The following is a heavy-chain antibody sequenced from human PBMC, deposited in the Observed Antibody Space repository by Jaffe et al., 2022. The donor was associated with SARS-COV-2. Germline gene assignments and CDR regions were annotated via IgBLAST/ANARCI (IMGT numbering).Heavy chain of an antibody. CDR2: IAQDASAT. J-gene: IGHJ5*02. V-gene: IGHV3-7*01. D-gene: IGHD3-10*01. CDR1: GFTFSSFW. Sequence: EVQLVESGGGMVLEGGSLRLSCAASGFTFSSFWMDWVRQAPGKGLEWVANIAQDASATYYEDSVRGRFIISRDNAKNSVYLHMNSLRVEDSGVYYCARVLLGSGGDELDRWGQGTQVTVST. CDR3: ARVLLGSGGDELDR.